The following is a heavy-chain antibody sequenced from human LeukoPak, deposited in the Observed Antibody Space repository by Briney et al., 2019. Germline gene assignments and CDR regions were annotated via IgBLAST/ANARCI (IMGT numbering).Heavy chain of an antibody. J-gene: IGHJ4*02. CDR1: GFTFDDYA. D-gene: IGHD7-27*01. V-gene: IGHV3-9*01. CDR2: ISWNSGSI. Sequence: GRSLRLSCAASGFTFDDYAMHWVRQAPGKGLEWVSGISWNSGSIGYADSVKGRFTISRDNAKNSLYLQMNSLRAEDTALYYCAKDLGPTLGPSRYFDYWGQGTLVTVSS. CDR3: AKDLGPTLGPSRYFDY.